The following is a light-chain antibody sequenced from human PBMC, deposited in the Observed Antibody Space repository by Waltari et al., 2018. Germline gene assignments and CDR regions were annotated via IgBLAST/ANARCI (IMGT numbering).Light chain of an antibody. J-gene: IGKJ3*01. Sequence: EIVLAQSPAALSLSPGARATLSCKASETVKSYLLWYQQRPGQAPKLLLYDTSKRAPGIPARFSGSGSGTDYTLTISNLEPEDSAVYYCQQRRTWPLTFGPGTKVEI. CDR3: QQRRTWPLT. CDR2: DTS. V-gene: IGKV3-11*01. CDR1: ETVKSY.